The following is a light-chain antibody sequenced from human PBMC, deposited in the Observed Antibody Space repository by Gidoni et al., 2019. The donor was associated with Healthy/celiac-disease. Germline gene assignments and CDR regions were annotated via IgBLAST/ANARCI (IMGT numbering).Light chain of an antibody. J-gene: IGKJ2*03. CDR2: AAS. CDR3: QQLNGYPPYS. Sequence: DIQLTQSPSFLSASVGDRVTITCRASQGISSYLAWYQQKPGKAPKLLIYAASTLQSGVPSRFSGSGSGTEFTLTISSLQSEDFATYYCQQLNGYPPYSFGHXTKLEIK. CDR1: QGISSY. V-gene: IGKV1-9*01.